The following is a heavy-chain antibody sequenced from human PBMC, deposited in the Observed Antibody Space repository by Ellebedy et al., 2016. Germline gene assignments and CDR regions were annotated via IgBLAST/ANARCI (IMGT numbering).Heavy chain of an antibody. V-gene: IGHV3-15*07. CDR1: GFTFTSYS. J-gene: IGHJ6*02. CDR2: IKSKTDGGTT. CDR3: TTGPAAGMDV. D-gene: IGHD2-15*01. Sequence: GESLKISXAVSGFTFTSYSMKWVRQAPGKGLEWVGRIKSKTDGGTTDYAAPVKGRFTISRDDSKNTLYLQMNSLKTEDTAVYYCTTGPAAGMDVWGQGTTVTVSS.